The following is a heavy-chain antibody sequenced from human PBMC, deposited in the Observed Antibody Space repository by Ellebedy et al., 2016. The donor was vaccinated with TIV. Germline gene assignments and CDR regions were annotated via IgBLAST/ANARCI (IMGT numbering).Heavy chain of an antibody. CDR3: ATTYYDSSGYYWWDAFDI. J-gene: IGHJ3*02. CDR1: GFTFSSNY. CDR2: IYSGGST. D-gene: IGHD3-22*01. V-gene: IGHV3-53*01. Sequence: GESLKISCAASGFTFSSNYMSWVRQAPGKGLEWVSVIYSGGSTYYADSVKGRFTISRDNSKNTLYLQMNSLRAKDTAVYYCATTYYDSSGYYWWDAFDIWGQGTMVTVSS.